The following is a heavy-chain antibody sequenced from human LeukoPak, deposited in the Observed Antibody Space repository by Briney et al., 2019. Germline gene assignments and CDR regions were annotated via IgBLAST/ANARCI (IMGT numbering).Heavy chain of an antibody. CDR2: IYYSGST. V-gene: IGHV4-59*01. CDR3: ARALLMAGTTDYYYYYYMDV. J-gene: IGHJ6*03. D-gene: IGHD6-19*01. Sequence: PSETLSLTCTVSGGSISSYYWSWIRQPPGKGLEWIGYIYYSGSTNYNPSLKSRVTISVDTSKNQFSLKLSSVTAADTAVYYCARALLMAGTTDYYYYYYMDVWGKGTTVTVSS. CDR1: GGSISSYY.